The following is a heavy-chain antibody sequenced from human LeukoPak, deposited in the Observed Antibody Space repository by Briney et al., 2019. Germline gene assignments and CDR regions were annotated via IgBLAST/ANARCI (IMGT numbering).Heavy chain of an antibody. CDR3: ARGPWGIVGGDGAFDI. Sequence: GGSLRLSCAASGFTVSSNYMSWIRQAPGKGLEWVLIIYSGGSTYYADSVKGRFTISRDNSKNTLYLQMNSLRADDMAVYYCARGPWGIVGGDGAFDIWGQGTMVTVSS. V-gene: IGHV3-53*01. CDR2: IYSGGST. J-gene: IGHJ3*02. D-gene: IGHD2-21*02. CDR1: GFTVSSNY.